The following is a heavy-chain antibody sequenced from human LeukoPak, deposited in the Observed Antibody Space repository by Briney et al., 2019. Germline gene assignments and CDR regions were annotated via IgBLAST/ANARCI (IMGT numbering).Heavy chain of an antibody. Sequence: ASVKVSCKASGYTFTSYDINWVRQATAQGLEWMGWMNPNSGNTGYAQKFQGRVTITRNTSISTAYMELSSLRSEDTAVYYCARGGSRRVTIFGVVMGYYYMDVWGKGTTVTVSS. CDR2: MNPNSGNT. J-gene: IGHJ6*03. V-gene: IGHV1-8*03. CDR1: GYTFTSYD. D-gene: IGHD3-3*01. CDR3: ARGGSRRVTIFGVVMGYYYMDV.